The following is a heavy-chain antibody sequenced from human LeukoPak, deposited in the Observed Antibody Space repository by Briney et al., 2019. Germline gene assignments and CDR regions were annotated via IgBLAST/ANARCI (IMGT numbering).Heavy chain of an antibody. V-gene: IGHV3-23*01. CDR3: AGRVTGYSSGYVY. CDR1: GITFSNYA. Sequence: RGSLRLSCVASGITFSNYAVSWVRQAPEKGLDWVSVISGSAHKMRYADSVKGRFTISRDNSENIVYLQMNNLRAEDTAVYYCAGRVTGYSSGYVYWGQGTLVTVSS. CDR2: ISGSAHKM. D-gene: IGHD5-18*01. J-gene: IGHJ4*02.